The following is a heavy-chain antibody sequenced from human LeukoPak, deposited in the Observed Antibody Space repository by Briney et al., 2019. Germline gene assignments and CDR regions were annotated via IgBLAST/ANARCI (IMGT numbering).Heavy chain of an antibody. CDR3: ATLGETSGWYPDH. Sequence: GGSLRLSCAASVFTVSGSAMHWVRQASGKGLEWLGRVRSKGYNYATAYGASVKDRFIISRDDSKSTAYLQMSSLKSEDTAVYYCATLGETSGWYPDHWGQGTLVTVSS. CDR2: VRSKGYNYAT. D-gene: IGHD6-19*01. V-gene: IGHV3-73*01. J-gene: IGHJ4*02. CDR1: VFTVSGSA.